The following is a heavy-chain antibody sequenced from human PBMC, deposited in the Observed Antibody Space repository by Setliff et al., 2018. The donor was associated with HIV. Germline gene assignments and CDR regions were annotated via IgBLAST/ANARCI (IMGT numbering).Heavy chain of an antibody. CDR2: IIPMYNIP. Sequence: SVKVSCKPSGGTLSNYVITWVRQAPGQGLEWMGMIIPMYNIPAYAQKFQGRVTFTADESTSTAYMELSSLSSEDTAVYYCARGQTGVAAAAFGGGSAWSDEGFDIWGQGTMVTVSS. CDR1: GGTLSNYV. V-gene: IGHV1-69*13. D-gene: IGHD6-13*01. J-gene: IGHJ3*02. CDR3: ARGQTGVAAAAFGGGSAWSDEGFDI.